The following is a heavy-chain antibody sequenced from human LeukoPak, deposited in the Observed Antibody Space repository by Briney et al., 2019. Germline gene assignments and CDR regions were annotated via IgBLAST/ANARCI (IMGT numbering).Heavy chain of an antibody. Sequence: ETLSLTCTVSGGSISSYYWSWIRQPAGKGLEWIGRIYTSGSTNYNPSLKSRVTMSVDTSKNQFSLKLSSVTAADTAVYYCARDIDKTAMVFKSFDNWGQGTLVTVSS. CDR3: ARDIDKTAMVFKSFDN. CDR2: IYTSGST. CDR1: GGSISSYY. D-gene: IGHD5-18*01. V-gene: IGHV4-4*07. J-gene: IGHJ4*02.